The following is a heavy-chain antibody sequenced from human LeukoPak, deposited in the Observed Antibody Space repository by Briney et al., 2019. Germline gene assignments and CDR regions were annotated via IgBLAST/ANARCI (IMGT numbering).Heavy chain of an antibody. CDR3: ARLPLADYYYYYYMDV. D-gene: IGHD6-19*01. V-gene: IGHV4-4*07. Sequence: PSETLSLTCTVSGGSISSYYWSWIRQPAGKGLEWIGRIYTSGSTNYNPSLKSRVTMSVDTSKNQFSLKLSSVTAADTAVYYCARLPLADYYYYYYMDVWGKGTTVTISS. CDR2: IYTSGST. J-gene: IGHJ6*03. CDR1: GGSISSYY.